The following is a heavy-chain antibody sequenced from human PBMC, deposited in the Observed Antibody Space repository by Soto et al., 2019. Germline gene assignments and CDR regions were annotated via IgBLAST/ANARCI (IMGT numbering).Heavy chain of an antibody. V-gene: IGHV4-4*07. J-gene: IGHJ5*02. CDR3: ARETVLGTDNWCDP. Sequence: QVQLQESGPGLVKPSETLSLTCTVSGGSFTTYYWNWIRQPAGKRLEWIGRLYTSGNTKYNPSLKGRLTVSLDTSKRQFSLKLSSVTAADTGIYYCARETVLGTDNWCDPWCQGILVTVSS. CDR2: LYTSGNT. D-gene: IGHD6-19*01. CDR1: GGSFTTYY.